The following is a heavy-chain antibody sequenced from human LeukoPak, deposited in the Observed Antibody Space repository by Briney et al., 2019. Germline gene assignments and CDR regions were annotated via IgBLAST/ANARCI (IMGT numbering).Heavy chain of an antibody. D-gene: IGHD6-19*01. J-gene: IGHJ4*02. CDR1: GFTFSSYA. CDR3: AKRLTSGWAFDY. CDR2: ISGGGGST. V-gene: IGHV3-23*01. Sequence: GGSLRLSCAASGFTFSSYAMSWVRQAPGKGLEWVSAISGGGGSTYYADSVKGRFTISRDNSKNTLYLQMNSLRAEDTAVYYCAKRLTSGWAFDYWGQGTLVTVSS.